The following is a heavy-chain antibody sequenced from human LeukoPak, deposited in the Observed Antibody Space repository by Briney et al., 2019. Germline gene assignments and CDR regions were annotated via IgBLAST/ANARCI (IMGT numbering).Heavy chain of an antibody. V-gene: IGHV4-59*08. CDR2: IFYSGST. Sequence: SETLSLTCTVSGDSLSSYYWTWIRQPPGKALEWIGYIFYSGSTNYNPSLKSRVTISLDTSKNQFSLKLSSVTAADTAVYYCARHPGGGDRYYYYMDVWGKGTTVTISS. CDR3: ARHPGGGDRYYYYMDV. CDR1: GDSLSSYY. D-gene: IGHD3-10*01. J-gene: IGHJ6*03.